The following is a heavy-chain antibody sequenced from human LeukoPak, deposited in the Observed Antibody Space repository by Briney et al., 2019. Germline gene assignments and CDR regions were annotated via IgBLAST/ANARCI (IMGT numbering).Heavy chain of an antibody. CDR2: INPNSGDT. V-gene: IGHV1-2*02. D-gene: IGHD1-26*01. CDR3: ARSIVGSIVGY. J-gene: IGHJ4*02. CDR1: GYTFTGYY. Sequence: ASVKVSCKASGYTFTGYYMDWVRQAPGQGLEWMGWINPNSGDTNYAQKFQGRVTMTRDTSISTAYMELRRLTSDDTAVYYCARSIVGSIVGYWGQGTLVTVSS.